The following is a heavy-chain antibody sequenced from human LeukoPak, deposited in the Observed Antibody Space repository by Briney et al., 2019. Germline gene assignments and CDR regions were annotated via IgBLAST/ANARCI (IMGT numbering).Heavy chain of an antibody. J-gene: IGHJ6*03. D-gene: IGHD3-10*01. CDR1: GFTFSSYS. CDR2: ISSSSSTI. Sequence: GGSLRLSCAASGFTFSSYSMNWVRQAPGKGLEWVSYISSSSSTIYYADSVKGRFTISRDNAKNSLYLQMNSLRAEDTAVYYCARGTRSLYYYYYMDVWGKGTTVTVSS. V-gene: IGHV3-48*01. CDR3: ARGTRSLYYYYYMDV.